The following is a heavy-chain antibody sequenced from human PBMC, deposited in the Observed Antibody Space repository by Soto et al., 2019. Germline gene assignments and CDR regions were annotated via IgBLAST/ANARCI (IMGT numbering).Heavy chain of an antibody. CDR1: CGSFIGYY. V-gene: IGHV4-34*01. D-gene: IGHD6-6*01. CDR2: INHSGST. CDR3: AGIAARRKGYYYYGMDV. Sequence: PSETLSLTCAFYCGSFIGYYWSWIRQPPGKGLEWIGEINHSGSTNYNPSLKSRVTISVDTSKNQFSLKLSSVTAADTAVYYCAGIAARRKGYYYYGMDVWGQGTTVTVSS. J-gene: IGHJ6*02.